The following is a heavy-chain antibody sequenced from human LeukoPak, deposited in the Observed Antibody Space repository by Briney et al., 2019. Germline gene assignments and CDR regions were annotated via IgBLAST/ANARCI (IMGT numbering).Heavy chain of an antibody. CDR1: GFTFSSYG. CDR2: ISGSGGST. CDR3: AKGSMVRGVFDY. V-gene: IGHV3-23*01. Sequence: PGGSLRLSCAASGFTFSSYGMNWVRQAPGKGLEWVSGISGSGGSTYYADSVKGRFTISRDNSKNTLYLQMNSLRAEDTAVYYCAKGSMVRGVFDYWGQGTLVTVSS. J-gene: IGHJ4*02. D-gene: IGHD3-10*01.